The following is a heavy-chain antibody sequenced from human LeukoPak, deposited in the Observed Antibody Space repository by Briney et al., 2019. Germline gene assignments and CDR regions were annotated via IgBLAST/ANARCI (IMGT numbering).Heavy chain of an antibody. CDR1: GFTFSSYA. V-gene: IGHV3-30*04. J-gene: IGHJ4*02. CDR2: ISYDGSNK. CDR3: ARDGSSNSGMNMVRGVIINYFDY. Sequence: PGGSLRLSCAASGFTFSSYAMHRVRQAPGKGLEWVAVISYDGSNKYYADSVKGRFTISRDNSKNTLYLQMNSLRAEDTAVYYCARDGSSNSGMNMVRGVIINYFDYWGQGTLVTVSS. D-gene: IGHD3-10*01.